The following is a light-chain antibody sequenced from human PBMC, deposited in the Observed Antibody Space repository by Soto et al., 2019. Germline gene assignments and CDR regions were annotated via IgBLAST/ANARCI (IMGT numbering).Light chain of an antibody. V-gene: IGLV2-14*01. Sequence: QSVLTQRASVSGSPGQSITISCTGSSSDVGRYNYVSWYQQHPGKAPKLMIYEVSNRPSGVSNRFSGSKSGNTASLTISGLQAEDEADYYCSSYTSTSPVVFGGGTKVTVL. J-gene: IGLJ2*01. CDR2: EVS. CDR3: SSYTSTSPVV. CDR1: SSDVGRYNY.